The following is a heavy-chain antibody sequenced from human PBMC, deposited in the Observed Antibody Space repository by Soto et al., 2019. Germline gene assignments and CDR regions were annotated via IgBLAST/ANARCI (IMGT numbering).Heavy chain of an antibody. CDR2: IKQDGSER. Sequence: GGSLRLSCEASRFTFNDYWMSWVRQAPGKGLEWVATIKQDGSERYSADSVKGRFTISRDNAKNSLYLLLDSLRPEDTALYYCARATSSPRHYYFGMDVWGQGTAVTVSS. CDR1: RFTFNDYW. J-gene: IGHJ6*02. D-gene: IGHD6-6*01. CDR3: ARATSSPRHYYFGMDV. V-gene: IGHV3-7*01.